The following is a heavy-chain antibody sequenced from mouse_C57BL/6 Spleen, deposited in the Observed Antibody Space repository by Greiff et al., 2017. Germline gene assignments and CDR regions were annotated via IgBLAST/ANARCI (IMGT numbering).Heavy chain of an antibody. J-gene: IGHJ2*01. CDR2: ISSGSSTI. Sequence: EVHLVESGGGLVKPGGSLKLSCAASGFTFSDYGMHWVRQAPEKGLEWVAYISSGSSTIYYADTVKGRFTISRDNAKNTLFLQMTSLRSEDTAMYYCASNYEGYFDYWGQGTTRTVSS. D-gene: IGHD2-1*01. CDR1: GFTFSDYG. V-gene: IGHV5-17*01. CDR3: ASNYEGYFDY.